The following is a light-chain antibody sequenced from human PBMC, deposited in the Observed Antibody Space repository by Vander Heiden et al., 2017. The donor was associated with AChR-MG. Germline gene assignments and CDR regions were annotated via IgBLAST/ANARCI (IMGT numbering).Light chain of an antibody. CDR2: VGTGGIVG. J-gene: IGLJ3*02. CDR1: SGDSNPK. V-gene: IGLV9-49*01. CDR3: GADLGSGSNFVLWV. Sequence: QPVLTQPPSASASLGASVTLTFTLSSGDSNPKVDWYQQRPGKGPRFVMRVGTGGIVGPKGDGIPDRFSVFGSGLNRYLTIKNIQEEDESDYHCGADLGSGSNFVLWVFGGGTKLTVL.